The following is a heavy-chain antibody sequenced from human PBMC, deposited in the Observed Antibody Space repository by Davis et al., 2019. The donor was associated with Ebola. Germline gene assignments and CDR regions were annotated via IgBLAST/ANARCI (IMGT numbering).Heavy chain of an antibody. D-gene: IGHD1-26*01. Sequence: AASVKVSCKASGYTFTSYDINWVRQATGQGLEWMGWMNPNSGNTGYAQKFQGRVTMTRNTSINTAYMELSSLRSEDMAVYYCARRERWGQEDYWGQGTLVTVSS. CDR3: ARRERWGQEDY. V-gene: IGHV1-8*01. J-gene: IGHJ4*02. CDR2: MNPNSGNT. CDR1: GYTFTSYD.